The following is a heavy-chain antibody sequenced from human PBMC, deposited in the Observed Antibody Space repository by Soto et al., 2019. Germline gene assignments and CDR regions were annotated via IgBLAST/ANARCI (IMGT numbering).Heavy chain of an antibody. CDR3: ARGPGYYFDF. CDR2: ISFDGSNE. Sequence: GGSLRLSCAVSGFTFRSYGMHWVRQAPGKGLEWVAVISFDGSNEYYADSVKGRFTISRDNSKNTLYLQMGSLRAEDMAVYYCARGPGYYFDFWGQGTLVTVSS. J-gene: IGHJ4*02. CDR1: GFTFRSYG. V-gene: IGHV3-30*03.